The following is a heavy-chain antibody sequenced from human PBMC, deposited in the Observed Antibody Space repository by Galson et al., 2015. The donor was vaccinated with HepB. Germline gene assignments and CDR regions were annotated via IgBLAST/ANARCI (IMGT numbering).Heavy chain of an antibody. CDR3: VRDLPGSSVYN. J-gene: IGHJ4*02. Sequence: SLRLSCAASGFTFSSYSMNWVRQAPGKGLEWVSYISSSRTTIYYADSMKGRFTISRDSAKNSLYLQMNSLRADDTALYYCVRDLPGSSVYNWGQGTLVTVSS. D-gene: IGHD3-22*01. CDR2: ISSSRTTI. V-gene: IGHV3-48*04. CDR1: GFTFSSYS.